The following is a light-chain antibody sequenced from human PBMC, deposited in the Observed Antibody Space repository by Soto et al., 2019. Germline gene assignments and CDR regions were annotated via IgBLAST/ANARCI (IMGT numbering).Light chain of an antibody. Sequence: EIMLTQSPGTLSSSPGERATLSCRASQSVTSNYLAWYQQKPGQAPRLLIFGASIRATGLPDRFSGGGSGTDFTLTISRLEPEDFAVYYCQQYGSSPGTFGQGTKVDI. J-gene: IGKJ1*01. CDR3: QQYGSSPGT. CDR2: GAS. CDR1: QSVTSNY. V-gene: IGKV3-20*01.